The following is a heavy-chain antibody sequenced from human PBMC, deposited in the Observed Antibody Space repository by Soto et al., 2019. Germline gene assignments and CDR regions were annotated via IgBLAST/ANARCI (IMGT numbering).Heavy chain of an antibody. Sequence: ASVKVSCKASGYTFTRYGISWVRQAPGQGLEWMGWISGYNGDTNYAQKFQDRVSMTIDTSTGTAYMELRSLTSDDTAIYYCAKNGQPPYYYYVLAVWGQGTKVTVSS. V-gene: IGHV1-18*01. D-gene: IGHD2-8*01. CDR1: GYTFTRYG. CDR2: ISGYNGDT. CDR3: AKNGQPPYYYYVLAV. J-gene: IGHJ6*02.